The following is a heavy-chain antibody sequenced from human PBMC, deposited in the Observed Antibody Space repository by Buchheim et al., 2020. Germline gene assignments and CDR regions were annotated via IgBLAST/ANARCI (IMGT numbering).Heavy chain of an antibody. V-gene: IGHV3-21*01. J-gene: IGHJ4*02. Sequence: EVQLVESGGGLVKPGGSLRLSCAASGFTFSSYSMNWVRQAPGKGLEWVSSISSSSSYIYYADSVKGRFTISRDNAKTSLYLQMNSLRAEDTAVYYCARDVIVATIIPYYFDYWGQGTL. CDR1: GFTFSSYS. D-gene: IGHD5-12*01. CDR3: ARDVIVATIIPYYFDY. CDR2: ISSSSSYI.